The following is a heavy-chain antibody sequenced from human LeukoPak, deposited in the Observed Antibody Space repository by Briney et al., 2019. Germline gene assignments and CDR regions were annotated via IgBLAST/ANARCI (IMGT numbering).Heavy chain of an antibody. Sequence: SETLSLTCTVSGGSISSSSYYWGWIRQPPGKGLEWIGSIYCSGSTNYNPSLKSRVTISVDTSKNQFSLKLSSVTAADTAVYYCARGGKVATTDAFDIWGQGTMVTVSS. J-gene: IGHJ3*02. CDR2: IYCSGST. V-gene: IGHV4-39*07. CDR1: GGSISSSSYY. D-gene: IGHD5-12*01. CDR3: ARGGKVATTDAFDI.